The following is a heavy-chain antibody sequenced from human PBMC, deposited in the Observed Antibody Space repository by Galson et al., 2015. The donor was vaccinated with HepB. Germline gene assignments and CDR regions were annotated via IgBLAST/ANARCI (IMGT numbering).Heavy chain of an antibody. CDR3: ARRGKPGYSSGWYNY. Sequence: QSGAEVKKPGESLKISCKGSGHSFTTYWIGWVRQMPGKGLEWMGIIYPGDSDTRYSPSFQGRVTISVDKSISTAYLQWSSLKASDTAMYYCARRGKPGYSSGWYNYWGQGTLVTVSS. CDR1: GHSFTTYW. CDR2: IYPGDSDT. D-gene: IGHD6-19*01. J-gene: IGHJ4*02. V-gene: IGHV5-51*01.